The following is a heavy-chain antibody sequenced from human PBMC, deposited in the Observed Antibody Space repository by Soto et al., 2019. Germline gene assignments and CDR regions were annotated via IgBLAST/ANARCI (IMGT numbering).Heavy chain of an antibody. J-gene: IGHJ4*02. CDR1: GDTFSSFA. CDR2: IIPVFVTP. D-gene: IGHD3-9*01. Sequence: QVQLVQSGAEVKKPGSSVKVSCRSSGDTFSSFAFNWVRQAPGQGLEWMAGIIPVFVTPHYAQKFQGRITLTADESKSTAYMELSGLTSDDTAVYFCAAKTGFPYDFDSWDQGTQVTVSS. V-gene: IGHV1-69*01. CDR3: AAKTGFPYDFDS.